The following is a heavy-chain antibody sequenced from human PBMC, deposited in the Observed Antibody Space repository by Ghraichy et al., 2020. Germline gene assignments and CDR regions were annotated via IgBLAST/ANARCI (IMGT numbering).Heavy chain of an antibody. Sequence: GGSLRLSCAASGFTFRNFAMHWVRQAPGKGLEWVALISHEESNIEYVDSVKGRFIISRDNSKNTLFLEMTNVRPEDRGVYFCARDLGGSYSRGDFDYWGHGARVTVSS. J-gene: IGHJ4*01. CDR1: GFTFRNFA. V-gene: IGHV3-30*03. D-gene: IGHD1-26*01. CDR2: ISHEESNI. CDR3: ARDLGGSYSRGDFDY.